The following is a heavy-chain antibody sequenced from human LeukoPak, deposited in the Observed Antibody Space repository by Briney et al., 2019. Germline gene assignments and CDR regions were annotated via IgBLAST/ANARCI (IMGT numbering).Heavy chain of an antibody. CDR1: GFPFSTFD. D-gene: IGHD4-23*01. CDR3: AGDNGGNAPNF. J-gene: IGHJ4*02. Sequence: TGGSLTLSCAAYGFPFSTFDMNWVRQAPGKGLEWVSSISTGSSYIYYADSGKGRFTISRDNAKNSLYLNMNSLRDEDTAVYYSAGDNGGNAPNFWGQGTLVTVAS. CDR2: ISTGSSYI. V-gene: IGHV3-21*01.